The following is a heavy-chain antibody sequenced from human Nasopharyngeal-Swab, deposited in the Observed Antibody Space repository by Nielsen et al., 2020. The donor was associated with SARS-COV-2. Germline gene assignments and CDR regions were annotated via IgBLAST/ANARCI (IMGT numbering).Heavy chain of an antibody. D-gene: IGHD5-18*01. CDR3: ARDQGYKTYYYYYGMDV. Sequence: GESLKISCAASGFTFSSYWMSWVRQAPGEGLEWVANIKQDGSEKYYVDSVKGRFTISRDNAKNSLYLQMNSLRAEDTAVYYCARDQGYKTYYYYYGMDVWGQGTTVTVSS. CDR2: IKQDGSEK. J-gene: IGHJ6*02. CDR1: GFTFSSYW. V-gene: IGHV3-7*03.